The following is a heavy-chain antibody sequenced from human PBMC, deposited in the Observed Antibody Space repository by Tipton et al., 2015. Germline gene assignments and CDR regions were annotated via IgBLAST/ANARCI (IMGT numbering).Heavy chain of an antibody. V-gene: IGHV3-23*01. Sequence: SLRLSCAASGFTFSSYAMSWVRQAPGKGLEWVSAISGSGGSTYYADSVKGRFTISRDNSKNTRYLQMNSLRAEDTAVYYCAKVSRFGSDSSGYYYFDYWGQGTLVTVSS. J-gene: IGHJ4*02. CDR2: ISGSGGST. CDR3: AKVSRFGSDSSGYYYFDY. CDR1: GFTFSSYA. D-gene: IGHD3-22*01.